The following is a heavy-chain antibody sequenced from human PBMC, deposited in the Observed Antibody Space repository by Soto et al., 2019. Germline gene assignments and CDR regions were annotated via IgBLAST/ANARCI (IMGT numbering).Heavy chain of an antibody. V-gene: IGHV1-2*04. D-gene: IGHD4-17*01. CDR3: ARDHGNGDYYFDY. CDR2: INPNSGGT. CDR1: GYTFTGYY. Sequence: ASLKVSCKASGYTFTGYYMHWVRQAPGQGLEWMGWINPNSGGTNYAQKFQGWVTMTRDTSISTAYMELSRLRSDDTAVYYCARDHGNGDYYFDYWGQGTLVTVSS. J-gene: IGHJ4*02.